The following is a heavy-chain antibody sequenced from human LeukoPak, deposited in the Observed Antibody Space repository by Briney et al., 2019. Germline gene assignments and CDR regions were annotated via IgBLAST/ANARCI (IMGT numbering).Heavy chain of an antibody. D-gene: IGHD6-6*01. V-gene: IGHV3-23*01. Sequence: GGSLRLSWAASGFTFGSYAMTWVRQAPGKGLALVSAISGGGGTTYYADSVKGRFTISRDDSKNTLYLQMNSLRAEDTAVYYCAKSSSSSVAYYFDYWGQGTLVTVSS. CDR1: GFTFGSYA. J-gene: IGHJ4*02. CDR3: AKSSSSSVAYYFDY. CDR2: ISGGGGTT.